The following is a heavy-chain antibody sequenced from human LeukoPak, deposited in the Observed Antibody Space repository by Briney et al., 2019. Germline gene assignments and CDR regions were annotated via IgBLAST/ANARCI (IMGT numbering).Heavy chain of an antibody. CDR1: GGSISSYY. J-gene: IGHJ6*03. CDR2: IYYSGST. D-gene: IGHD3-10*01. Sequence: SETLSLTCTVSGGSISSYYWSWIRQPPGKGLEWIGYIYYSGSTNYNPSLKSRVTISVDTSKNQFSLKLSSVTAADTAVYYCARGVYGSGSPYYYYYYYMDVWGKGTTVTISS. V-gene: IGHV4-59*01. CDR3: ARGVYGSGSPYYYYYYYMDV.